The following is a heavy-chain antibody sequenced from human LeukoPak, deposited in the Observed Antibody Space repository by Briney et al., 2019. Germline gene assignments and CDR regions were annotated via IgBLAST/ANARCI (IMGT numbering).Heavy chain of an antibody. V-gene: IGHV4-34*01. CDR3: ARGGYYYDSTSYYSLDY. CDR1: GGSFSGYY. D-gene: IGHD3-22*01. CDR2: INHSGST. Sequence: SETLSLTCAVHGGSFSGYYWSWIRQPPGKGLEWIGEINHSGSTNYNPSLKSRVTISVDTSKNQFSLKLSSVTAADTAVYYCARGGYYYDSTSYYSLDYWGQGTLVTVSS. J-gene: IGHJ4*02.